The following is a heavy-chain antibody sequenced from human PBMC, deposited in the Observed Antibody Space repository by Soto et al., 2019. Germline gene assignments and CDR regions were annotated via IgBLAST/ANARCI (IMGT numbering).Heavy chain of an antibody. CDR1: GFTFNNYG. V-gene: IGHV3-23*01. CDR2: IGGSASDT. D-gene: IGHD3-22*01. Sequence: GGSLRLSCSASGFTFNNYGMSWVRQAPGKGLEWVSAIGGSASDTHYGDSVKGRFVISRDNSNNTLYLHMSSLRAEDTAVYYCAKDLRYDLCGYFDSWGQGILVTVSS. J-gene: IGHJ4*02. CDR3: AKDLRYDLCGYFDS.